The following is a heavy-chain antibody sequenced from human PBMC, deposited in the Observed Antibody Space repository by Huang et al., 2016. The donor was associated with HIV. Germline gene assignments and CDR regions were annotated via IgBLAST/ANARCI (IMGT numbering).Heavy chain of an antibody. CDR1: GYTFNNYG. CDR3: ATDTRAYYYGSGTNGMDV. V-gene: IGHV1-18*04. Sequence: QVHLVQSRGELKKPGASVRVSCKTSGYTFNNYGIGWVRQAPGQGLEWMGWISADRGNPNYAQKCQGRLTLTTDTSTRTVYMDLRSLRSDDTAVYYCATDTRAYYYGSGTNGMDVWGQGTTVIVSS. D-gene: IGHD3-10*01. J-gene: IGHJ6*02. CDR2: ISADRGNP.